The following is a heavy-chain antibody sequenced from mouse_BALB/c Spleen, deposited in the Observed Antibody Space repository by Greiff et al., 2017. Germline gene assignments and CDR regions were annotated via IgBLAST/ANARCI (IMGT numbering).Heavy chain of an antibody. V-gene: IGHV5-6-3*01. J-gene: IGHJ4*01. CDR2: INSNGGST. CDR1: GFTFSSYG. CDR3: ARDRGYYYAMDD. Sequence: EVKLVESGGGLVQPGGSLKLSCAASGFTFSSYGMSWVRQTPDKRLELVATINSNGGSTYYPDSVKGRFTISRDNAKNTLYLQMSSLKSEDTAMYYCARDRGYYYAMDDGGQGASATVTS. D-gene: IGHD3-2*02.